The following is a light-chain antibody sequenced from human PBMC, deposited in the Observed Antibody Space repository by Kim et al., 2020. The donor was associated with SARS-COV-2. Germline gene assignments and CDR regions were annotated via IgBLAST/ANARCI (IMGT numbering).Light chain of an antibody. J-gene: IGLJ2*01. CDR2: QDT. Sequence: SPGQTASITCSGDKLGEKYVCWYQQRPGQSPVVVIYQDTNRPSGIPERFSGSNSGNTATLTISGTQAMDEADYYCQVWDSTTTVFGGGTQLTVL. V-gene: IGLV3-1*01. CDR1: KLGEKY. CDR3: QVWDSTTTV.